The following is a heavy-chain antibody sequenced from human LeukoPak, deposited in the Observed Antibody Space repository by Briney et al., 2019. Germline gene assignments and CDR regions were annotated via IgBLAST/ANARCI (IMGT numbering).Heavy chain of an antibody. J-gene: IGHJ4*02. Sequence: SETLSLTCTVSGGSISSSSYYWGWIRQPPGKGLEWIGSLYNSGSTYYNPSLKSRVTISVDTSKNQFSLKLSSVTAADTAVYYCARHWCPTYYYDSSGYYPDWGQGTLVTVSS. V-gene: IGHV4-39*01. D-gene: IGHD3-22*01. CDR2: LYNSGST. CDR1: GGSISSSSYY. CDR3: ARHWCPTYYYDSSGYYPD.